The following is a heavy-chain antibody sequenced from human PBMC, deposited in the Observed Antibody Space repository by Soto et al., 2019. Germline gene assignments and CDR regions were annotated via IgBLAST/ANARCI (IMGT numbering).Heavy chain of an antibody. CDR3: ARGFYDILTGYYNAPDY. V-gene: IGHV4-39*01. D-gene: IGHD3-9*01. CDR2: IYYSGST. CDR1: GGSISSSSYY. Sequence: QLQLQESGPGLVKPSETLSLTCTVSGGSISSSSYYWGWIRQPPGKGLEWIGSIYYSGSTYYNPSLNSRVTISVDTSKNQSSLKLSSVTAADTAVYYCARGFYDILTGYYNAPDYWGQGTLVTVFS. J-gene: IGHJ4*02.